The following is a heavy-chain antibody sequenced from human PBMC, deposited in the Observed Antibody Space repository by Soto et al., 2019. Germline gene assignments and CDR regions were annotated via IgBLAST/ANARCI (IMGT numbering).Heavy chain of an antibody. CDR3: ARDPRSACYHDH. CDR2: IYYTGNT. V-gene: IGHV4-31*03. D-gene: IGHD3-3*01. Sequence: QVQLQESGPGLVKPSQTLSLTCTVSGGSVSSGSYYWSWIRQHPGRGLEWIGYIYYTGNTYYNPSLKSRLAISVDTSKNQFSLTLTSVTAADTAVYYCARDPRSACYHDHWGQGTLVTFSS. CDR1: GGSVSSGSYY. J-gene: IGHJ4*02.